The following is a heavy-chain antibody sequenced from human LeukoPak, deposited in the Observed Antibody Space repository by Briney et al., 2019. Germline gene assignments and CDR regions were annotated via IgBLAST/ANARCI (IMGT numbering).Heavy chain of an antibody. J-gene: IGHJ4*02. D-gene: IGHD1-1*01. CDR2: IFSDGST. CDR1: GVTVSSNC. Sequence: PGGSLRLSCAASGVTVSSNCMSWVRQAPGKGLEWVSVIFSDGSTYYANSVKGRFTISRDNSKSTLYLQMNSLRAEDTAVYYCARDDNWNDGVGFDYWGQGTLVTVSS. V-gene: IGHV3-53*01. CDR3: ARDDNWNDGVGFDY.